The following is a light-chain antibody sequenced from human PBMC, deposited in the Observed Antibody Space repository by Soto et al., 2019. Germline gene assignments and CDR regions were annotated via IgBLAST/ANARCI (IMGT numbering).Light chain of an antibody. V-gene: IGLV1-44*01. CDR1: SSKIGLNS. CDR2: SNN. CDR3: SSWDDGVSGWV. J-gene: IGLJ3*02. Sequence: QSVLTQPPSASGTPGQRVTISCSGTSSKIGLNSVRWYQRFPGSAPKLLIYSNNQRPSWVPDRFSGSKSGTSASLAISGLQSEDEADYYCSSWDDGVSGWVFGGGTKLTVL.